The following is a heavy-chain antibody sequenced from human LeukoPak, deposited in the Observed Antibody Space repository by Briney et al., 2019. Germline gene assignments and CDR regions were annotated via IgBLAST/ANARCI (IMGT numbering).Heavy chain of an antibody. D-gene: IGHD4-23*01. CDR3: VRDADGGNSWFDT. V-gene: IGHV3-21*04. Sequence: PGGSLRLSCAASGFTFSNAWMSWVRQAPGKGLEWVSWTSPTSSYMYYADSVKGRFTISRDNAKNSLYLQMNSLRAEDTALYYCVRDADGGNSWFDTWGQGTLVTVSS. J-gene: IGHJ5*02. CDR1: GFTFSNAW. CDR2: TSPTSSYM.